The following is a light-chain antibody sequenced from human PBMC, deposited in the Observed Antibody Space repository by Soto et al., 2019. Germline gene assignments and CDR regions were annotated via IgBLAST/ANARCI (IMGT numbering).Light chain of an antibody. CDR3: CSYAGVVV. CDR2: DVS. Sequence: QSALTQPRSVSGSPGQSVTISCTGTSSDVGGYNYVSWYQQHPGKAPKLMIYDVSKRPSGVPDRFSGSKSGNTASLTISGLQAEDEADYYCCSYAGVVVFGGGTKLTVI. CDR1: SSDVGGYNY. V-gene: IGLV2-11*01. J-gene: IGLJ2*01.